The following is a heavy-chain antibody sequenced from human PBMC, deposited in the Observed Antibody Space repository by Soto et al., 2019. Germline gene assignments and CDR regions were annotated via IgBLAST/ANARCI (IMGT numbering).Heavy chain of an antibody. CDR1: GFTVSSNY. V-gene: IGHV3-53*01. D-gene: IGHD3-9*01. CDR2: IYSGGST. CDR3: ARGSLNYDILTGLDY. Sequence: GGSLRLSCAASGFTVSSNYMSWVRQAPGKGLAWASVIYSGGSTYYADSVKGRFTISRDNSKNTLYLQMNSLRAEDTAVYYCARGSLNYDILTGLDYWGQGTLVTVSS. J-gene: IGHJ4*02.